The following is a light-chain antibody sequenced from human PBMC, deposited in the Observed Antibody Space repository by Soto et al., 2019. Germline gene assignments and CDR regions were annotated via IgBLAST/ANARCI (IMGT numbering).Light chain of an antibody. CDR2: GNF. Sequence: QSVLTQPPSVSGAPGQRVTISCAGSASNIGASYDVHWYQQVPGTAPKLLIYGNFNRPSGVPDRFSGSKSGTSASLAISGLQSGDEADYYCAAWDDSLNGVIFGGGTKLTVL. CDR3: AAWDDSLNGVI. CDR1: ASNIGASYD. J-gene: IGLJ2*01. V-gene: IGLV1-40*01.